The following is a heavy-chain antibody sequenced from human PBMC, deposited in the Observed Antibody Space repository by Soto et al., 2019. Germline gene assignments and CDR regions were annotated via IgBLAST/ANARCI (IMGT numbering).Heavy chain of an antibody. V-gene: IGHV1-18*01. CDR2: IRAYNGNT. D-gene: IGHD2-8*01. J-gene: IGHJ6*02. CDR1: GYTFTSYD. Sequence: ASVKVTCKASGYTFTSYDIRCRRQAPGHGPEWLGWIRAYNGNTNYAQKLQGRVTMTTDTSTSTAYMELRSLRCDGTAVYYCASIMEAFYGMEVWGQGTTVTVSS. CDR3: ASIMEAFYGMEV.